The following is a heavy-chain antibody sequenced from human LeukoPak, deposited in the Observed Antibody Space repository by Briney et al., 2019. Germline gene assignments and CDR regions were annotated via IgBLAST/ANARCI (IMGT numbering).Heavy chain of an antibody. CDR1: GGSISSSSYY. V-gene: IGHV4-39*02. J-gene: IGHJ4*02. Sequence: NASETLSLTCTVSGGSISSSSYYWGWIRQPPGKGLEWIGRIFASGSTNYNASLKSRITISGDTSKNHFSLILTSVTAADTAVYYCARGMKDYTSSIGYWGQGTLVTVSS. D-gene: IGHD2-2*02. CDR3: ARGMKDYTSSIGY. CDR2: IFASGST.